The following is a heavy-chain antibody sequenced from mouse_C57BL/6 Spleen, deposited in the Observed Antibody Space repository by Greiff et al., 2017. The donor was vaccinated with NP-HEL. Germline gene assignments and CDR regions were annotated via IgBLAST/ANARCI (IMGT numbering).Heavy chain of an antibody. Sequence: EVMLVESGGDLVKPGGSLKLSCAASGFTFSSYGMSWVRQTPDKRLEWVATISSGGSYTYYPDSVKGRFTISRDNAKNTLYLQMSRLKSEDTAMYYCASGLGAMDYWGQGTSVTVSS. CDR3: ASGLGAMDY. D-gene: IGHD4-1*01. CDR2: ISSGGSYT. V-gene: IGHV5-6*01. J-gene: IGHJ4*01. CDR1: GFTFSSYG.